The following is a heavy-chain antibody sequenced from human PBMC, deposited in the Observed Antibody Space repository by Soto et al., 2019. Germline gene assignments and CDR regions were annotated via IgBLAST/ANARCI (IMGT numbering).Heavy chain of an antibody. Sequence: QVQLQESGPGLVKPSEILSLTCTVSGGSLSTYYWSWIRQTPGKGLEWIGHIYYSGSTKYNPSLQSRVSISVDLSLNQSSLDLTSVTAADTAVYYCARGKYYEPNWFDPWGQGILVTVSS. CDR3: ARGKYYEPNWFDP. CDR2: IYYSGST. D-gene: IGHD3-3*01. V-gene: IGHV4-59*01. J-gene: IGHJ5*02. CDR1: GGSLSTYY.